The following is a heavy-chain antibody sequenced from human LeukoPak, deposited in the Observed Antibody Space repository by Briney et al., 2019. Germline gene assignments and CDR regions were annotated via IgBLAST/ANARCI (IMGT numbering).Heavy chain of an antibody. J-gene: IGHJ4*02. CDR2: ISPNSGDT. V-gene: IGHV1-2*02. D-gene: IGHD6-19*01. Sequence: ASVKVSCKASGYTFTDYYLHWVRQAPGQGLEWMGWISPNSGDTHYAQKFLGRVTMTRDTSISTAYMELSRLRSDDTAVYYCATDVSGWRSGWGQGTLVTVSS. CDR1: GYTFTDYY. CDR3: ATDVSGWRSG.